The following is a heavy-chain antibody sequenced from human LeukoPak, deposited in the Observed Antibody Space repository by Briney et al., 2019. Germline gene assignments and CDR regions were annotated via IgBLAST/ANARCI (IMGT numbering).Heavy chain of an antibody. CDR1: GGSISSYY. V-gene: IGHV4-59*01. J-gene: IGHJ5*02. Sequence: SETLSLTCTVSGGSISSYYWSWIWQPPGKGLEWIGYIYYSGSTNYNPSLKSRVTISVDTSKNQFSLKLSSVTAADTAVYYCARASWQLETNWFDPWGQGTLVTVSS. CDR3: ARASWQLETNWFDP. D-gene: IGHD6-6*01. CDR2: IYYSGST.